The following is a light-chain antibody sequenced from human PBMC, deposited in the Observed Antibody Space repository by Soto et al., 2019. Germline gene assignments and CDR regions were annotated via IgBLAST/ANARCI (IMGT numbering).Light chain of an antibody. CDR3: QQYGNSPSLT. CDR1: QSVSSSC. Sequence: EIVLTQSPGTLSLSPGERATLSCRASQSVSSSCLAWYQQKPGQAPRLLIYGASSRATGIPDRFSGSGSGTDFTLTISRLEPEEFAVYYRQQYGNSPSLTFGGGTNVEIK. CDR2: GAS. J-gene: IGKJ4*01. V-gene: IGKV3-20*01.